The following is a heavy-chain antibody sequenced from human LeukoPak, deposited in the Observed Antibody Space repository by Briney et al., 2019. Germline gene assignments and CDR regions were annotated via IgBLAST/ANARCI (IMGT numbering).Heavy chain of an antibody. CDR3: ARGPGVGIDY. Sequence: GSLRLSCAASGFTFSNYWMTWIRQPPGKGLEWIGEINHSGSTNYNPSLKSRVTISVDTSKNQFSLKLSSVTAADTAVYYCARGPGVGIDYWGQGTLVTVSS. CDR2: INHSGST. J-gene: IGHJ4*02. D-gene: IGHD3-10*01. V-gene: IGHV4-34*01. CDR1: GFTFSNYW.